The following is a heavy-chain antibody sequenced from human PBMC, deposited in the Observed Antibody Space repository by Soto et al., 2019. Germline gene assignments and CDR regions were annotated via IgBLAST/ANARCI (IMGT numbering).Heavy chain of an antibody. CDR3: ARLIGNSSLDY. J-gene: IGHJ4*02. D-gene: IGHD6-6*01. Sequence: SQTLSLTCAISGDSVSSYSVVWNWIRQSPSGGLEWLGRTYYRSKWYSEYAISVQSRITVNADTSKNQVSLQLDSVTPDDTAVYYCARLIGNSSLDYWGQGTLVTVSS. V-gene: IGHV6-1*01. CDR1: GDSVSSYSVV. CDR2: TYYRSKWYS.